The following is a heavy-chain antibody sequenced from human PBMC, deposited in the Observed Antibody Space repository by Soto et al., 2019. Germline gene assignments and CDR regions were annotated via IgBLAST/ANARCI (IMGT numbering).Heavy chain of an antibody. J-gene: IGHJ5*02. CDR1: GFSLSSGGVG. Sequence: QITLKESGPTLVKPTQTLTLTCSFSGFSLSSGGVGVAWIRQPPGKALEWLAIIYYNGDKRYSPSLKNRLTITKDTSRNQVVLTMTNMDPVDTATYYCVHRTDRGEVNNFTRWFDPWGQGTLVTVSS. D-gene: IGHD2-21*02. CDR2: IYYNGDK. V-gene: IGHV2-5*01. CDR3: VHRTDRGEVNNFTRWFDP.